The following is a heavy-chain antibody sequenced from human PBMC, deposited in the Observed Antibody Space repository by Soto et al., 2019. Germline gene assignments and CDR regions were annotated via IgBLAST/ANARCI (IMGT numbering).Heavy chain of an antibody. D-gene: IGHD6-13*01. J-gene: IGHJ6*02. CDR2: ISYDGSNK. CDR1: GFTFSSYA. CDR3: ARDRSAAGIHYYGMDV. V-gene: IGHV3-30-3*01. Sequence: GGSLRLSCAASGFTFSSYAMHWVRQAPGKGLEWVAVISYDGSNKYYADSVKGRFTISRDNSKNTLYLQMNSLRAEDTAVYYCARDRSAAGIHYYGMDVWGQGTTVTVSS.